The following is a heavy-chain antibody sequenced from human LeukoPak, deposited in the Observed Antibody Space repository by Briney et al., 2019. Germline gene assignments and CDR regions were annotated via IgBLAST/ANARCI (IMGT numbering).Heavy chain of an antibody. V-gene: IGHV3-7*01. CDR1: GFTFSSYS. CDR2: IKQDGSEK. J-gene: IGHJ3*02. Sequence: PGGSLRLSCAASGFTFSSYSMNWVRQAPGKGLEWVANIKQDGSEKYYVDSVKGRFTISRDNAKNSLYLQMNSLRAEDTAVYYCAGEPNGDDAFDIWGQGTMVTVSS. D-gene: IGHD2-8*01. CDR3: AGEPNGDDAFDI.